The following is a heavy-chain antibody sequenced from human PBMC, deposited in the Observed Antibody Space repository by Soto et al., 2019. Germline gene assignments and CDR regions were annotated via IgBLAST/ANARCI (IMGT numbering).Heavy chain of an antibody. CDR2: ISAST. CDR3: AIRMYSTRWYYLDY. D-gene: IGHD6-13*01. Sequence: EMHLLESGGGLVQAGGSLRLSCAASGFTVSSYALNWVRQAPGKGLEWVSGISASTYYADSVKVRFTISRDTSKNTLYLQMNSLRAEDTAIYFCAIRMYSTRWYYLDYWGQGTLVTVSS. J-gene: IGHJ4*02. V-gene: IGHV3-23*01. CDR1: GFTVSSYA.